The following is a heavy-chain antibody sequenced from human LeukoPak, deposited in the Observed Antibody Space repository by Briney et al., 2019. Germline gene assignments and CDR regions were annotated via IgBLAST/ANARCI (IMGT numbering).Heavy chain of an antibody. J-gene: IGHJ3*02. CDR2: ISWNSGSI. D-gene: IGHD5-24*01. CDR3: AKEEATPPNDAFDI. Sequence: GGSLRRSCAASGFTFDDYAMHWVRQAPGKGLEWVSGISWNSGSIGYADSVKGRFTISRDNAKNSLYLQMNSLRAEDTALYYCAKEEATPPNDAFDIWGQGTMVTVSS. V-gene: IGHV3-9*01. CDR1: GFTFDDYA.